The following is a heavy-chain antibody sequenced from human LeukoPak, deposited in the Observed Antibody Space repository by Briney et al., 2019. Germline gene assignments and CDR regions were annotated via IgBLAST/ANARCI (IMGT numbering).Heavy chain of an antibody. Sequence: PSETLSLTCTVSGGSVISGSYYWSWIRQPAGKGLEWIGHIYTTGNTNYNPSLKSRVTISIDTSKNQFSLKLSSVTAADSARYFCARDSLYYADDLVYYYYYMDVWGKGTTVTVSS. CDR1: GGSVISGSYY. J-gene: IGHJ6*03. V-gene: IGHV4-61*09. CDR2: IYTTGNT. CDR3: ARDSLYYADDLVYYYYYMDV. D-gene: IGHD4-17*01.